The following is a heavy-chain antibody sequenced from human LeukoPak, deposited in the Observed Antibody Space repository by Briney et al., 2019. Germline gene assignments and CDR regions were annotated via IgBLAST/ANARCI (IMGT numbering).Heavy chain of an antibody. V-gene: IGHV4-59*08. CDR1: GGSISSYY. CDR3: ARTYCGTNACPFDY. Sequence: SETLSLTCTVSGGSISSYYWNWIRQPPGKRLEWIGYIYYTGSTNYNPSLKSRVTISVDTSKNQFSLNLSSVTAADTAVYYCARTYCGTNACPFDYWGQGTLVTVSS. D-gene: IGHD2-21*01. CDR2: IYYTGST. J-gene: IGHJ4*02.